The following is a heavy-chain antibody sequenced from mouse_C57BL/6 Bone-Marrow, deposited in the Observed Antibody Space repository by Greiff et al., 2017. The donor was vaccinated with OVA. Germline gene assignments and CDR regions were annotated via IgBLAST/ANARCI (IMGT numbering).Heavy chain of an antibody. J-gene: IGHJ4*01. CDR2: FYPGSGSI. CDR1: GYTFTEYT. D-gene: IGHD2-3*01. V-gene: IGHV1-62-2*01. CDR3: ARHPPFYDGYYCAMDY. Sequence: LVESGAELVKPGASVKLSCKASGYTFTEYTIHWVKQRSGQGLEWIGWFYPGSGSIKYNEKFKDKATLTADKSSSTVYMELSRLTSEDSAVYFCARHPPFYDGYYCAMDYWGQGTSVTVSS.